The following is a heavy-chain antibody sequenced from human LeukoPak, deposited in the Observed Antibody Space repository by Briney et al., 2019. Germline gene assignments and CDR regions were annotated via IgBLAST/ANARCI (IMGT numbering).Heavy chain of an antibody. CDR3: VKAPGIAAAGTEGGGIDF. CDR1: GFTFRSYG. CDR2: IWSKGGNT. Sequence: PGGSLRLSCAASGFTFRSYGMHWVRQAPGRGLEDVSVIWSKGGNTYYADSVKGRFTISRDNSKNTLYLQMSSPRAEDTAVYYCVKAPGIAAAGTEGGGIDFWGQGTLVTVSS. V-gene: IGHV3-30*02. J-gene: IGHJ4*02. D-gene: IGHD6-13*01.